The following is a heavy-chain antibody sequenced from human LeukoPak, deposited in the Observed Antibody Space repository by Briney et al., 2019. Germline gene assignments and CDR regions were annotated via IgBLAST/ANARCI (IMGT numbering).Heavy chain of an antibody. Sequence: GGSLRLFCAASGFTFSSYAMHWVRQAPGKGLEWVAVISYDGSNKYYADSVKGRFTISRDNSKNTLYLQMNSLRAEDTAVYYCAKGEEQWLVQRYYYGMDVWGQGTTVTVSS. CDR1: GFTFSSYA. D-gene: IGHD6-19*01. CDR2: ISYDGSNK. J-gene: IGHJ6*02. V-gene: IGHV3-30-3*01. CDR3: AKGEEQWLVQRYYYGMDV.